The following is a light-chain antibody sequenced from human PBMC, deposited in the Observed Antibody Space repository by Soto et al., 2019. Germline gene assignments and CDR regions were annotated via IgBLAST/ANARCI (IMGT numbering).Light chain of an antibody. CDR2: KIS. V-gene: IGKV2-24*01. Sequence: DIVMTQTPLSSPVTLGQPASISCRSSQSLEHSDGNTYLSWLQQRPGQPPRLLVYKISHRFSGVPDRFSGSGAGTDFTLKISGVEAEDVGVYYCMQATQFPLTFGQGTRLDIK. CDR1: QSLEHSDGNTY. J-gene: IGKJ5*01. CDR3: MQATQFPLT.